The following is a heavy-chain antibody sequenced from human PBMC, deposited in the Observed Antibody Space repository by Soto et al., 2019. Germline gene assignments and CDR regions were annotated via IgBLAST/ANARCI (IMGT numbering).Heavy chain of an antibody. V-gene: IGHV4-30-2*01. D-gene: IGHD5-12*01. J-gene: IGHJ4*02. CDR2: IYHSGGT. CDR3: AGGPGVARNY. Sequence: QLQLQESGSGLVKPSQTLSLTCAVSGGSISSGGYSWSWIGQPPGKGMEWIVYIYHSGGTTYNPALKCRVTISVDRSKNHFSLKLSSVTAADTAVYYCAGGPGVARNYWGQGTLVTVSS. CDR1: GGSISSGGYS.